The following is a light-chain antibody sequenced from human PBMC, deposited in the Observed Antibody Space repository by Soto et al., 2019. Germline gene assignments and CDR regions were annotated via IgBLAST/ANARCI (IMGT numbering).Light chain of an antibody. V-gene: IGKV3-20*01. CDR1: QSVTGNY. J-gene: IGKJ1*01. Sequence: VLTQSPGTLSVSPGERVTVTCGASQSVTGNYLAWYQQKPGQAPRLLIYGASYRATGIPDRFSGSGSGTDFSLTISRLEPEDLAVYCCQQYGSTPPTFGQGTKVEMK. CDR2: GAS. CDR3: QQYGSTPPT.